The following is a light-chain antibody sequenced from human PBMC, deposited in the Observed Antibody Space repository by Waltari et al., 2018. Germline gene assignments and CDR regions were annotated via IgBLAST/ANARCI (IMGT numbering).Light chain of an antibody. V-gene: IGLV3-10*01. CDR2: DDN. CDR1: ALPKKY. Sequence: SYELTPPPSVSVSPGQPARITCSGDALPKKYAFWYQQKSGQAPVLIIYDDNKRPPGIPERFSGSSSGTMATLTISGAQVEDEADYYCYSTDSTGNHVVFGGGTKLTVL. CDR3: YSTDSTGNHVV. J-gene: IGLJ2*01.